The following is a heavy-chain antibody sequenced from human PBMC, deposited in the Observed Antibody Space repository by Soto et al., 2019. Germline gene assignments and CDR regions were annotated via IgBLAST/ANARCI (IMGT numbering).Heavy chain of an antibody. V-gene: IGHV3-23*01. CDR1: GFTFSSYA. Sequence: GGSLRLSCAASGFTFSSYAMSWVRQAPGKGLEWVSAISGSGGSTYYADSVKGRFTISRDNSKNTLYLQMNSLRAEDTAVYYCAKTLTVTTYYYYYMDVWGKGTTVTVSS. CDR3: AKTLTVTTYYYYYMDV. CDR2: ISGSGGST. D-gene: IGHD4-17*01. J-gene: IGHJ6*03.